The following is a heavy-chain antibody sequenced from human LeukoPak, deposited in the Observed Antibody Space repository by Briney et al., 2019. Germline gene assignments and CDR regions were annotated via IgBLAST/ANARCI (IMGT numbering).Heavy chain of an antibody. J-gene: IGHJ4*02. V-gene: IGHV3-74*01. CDR1: GFSFSKYW. Sequence: RGSLRLSCAASGFSFSKYWMRWVRQTPGEGLGWVARIKEDGTYTSYAESVKCRFTISRDNARNTVFLQMNSLRAEDTAVYYCESDFDMGIAPGDDFDFWGQGTLVTVSS. CDR3: ESDFDMGIAPGDDFDF. CDR2: IKEDGTYT. D-gene: IGHD3-9*01.